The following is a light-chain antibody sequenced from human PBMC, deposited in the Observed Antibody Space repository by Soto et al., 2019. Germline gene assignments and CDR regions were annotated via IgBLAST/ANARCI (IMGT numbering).Light chain of an antibody. J-gene: IGKJ5*01. Sequence: EIVMTHSPATRSQSPEERATRSFRPSQSVSSNLAWYQQKPPEAPRILIYGASTRGTGITARLSGSGCGKEFTIPISSLQSEDFAVYYCQQYNNWPPRTFGQGTRLEIK. CDR2: GAS. V-gene: IGKV3-15*01. CDR1: QSVSSN. CDR3: QQYNNWPPRT.